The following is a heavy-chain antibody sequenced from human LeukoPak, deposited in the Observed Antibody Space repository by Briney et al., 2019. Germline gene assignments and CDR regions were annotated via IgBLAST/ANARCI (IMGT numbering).Heavy chain of an antibody. CDR3: ASQGYDSSGYRTYYYYYYMDV. V-gene: IGHV3-21*01. Sequence: GGSLRLSCAASGFTFSSYSMNWVRQAPGKGLEWVSSISSSSSYIYYADSVKGRFTISRDNAKNSLYLQMNSLRAEDTAVYYCASQGYDSSGYRTYYYYYYMDVWGKGTTVTISS. CDR1: GFTFSSYS. D-gene: IGHD3-22*01. CDR2: ISSSSSYI. J-gene: IGHJ6*03.